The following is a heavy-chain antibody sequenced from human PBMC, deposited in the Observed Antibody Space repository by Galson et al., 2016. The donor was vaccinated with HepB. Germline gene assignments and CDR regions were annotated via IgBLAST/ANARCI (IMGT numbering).Heavy chain of an antibody. CDR3: AKARGFNTYYYYYMDV. V-gene: IGHV3-23*01. D-gene: IGHD3-10*01. CDR1: GFTFSSYA. CDR2: ISGASGTT. Sequence: SLRLSCAASGFTFSSYAMAWVRQAPGKGLEWVSGISGASGTTHYAASVKGRFTMSRDNSRDALYLEMNTLRVEDTAVYFCAKARGFNTYYYYYMDVWGKGTTVTVSS. J-gene: IGHJ6*03.